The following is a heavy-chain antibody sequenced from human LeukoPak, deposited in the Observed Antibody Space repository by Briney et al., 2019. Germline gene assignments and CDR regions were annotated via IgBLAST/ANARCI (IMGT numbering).Heavy chain of an antibody. V-gene: IGHV3-23*01. CDR3: ARDRDCSSTSCYAPFDY. Sequence: PAGSLRLSCVASGFTFRNYAMSWVRQAPGKGLESVSIISGSASDTHYADSVKGRFTISRDNSKNTLYLQMGSLRAEDMAVYYCARDRDCSSTSCYAPFDYWGQGTLVTVSS. CDR1: GFTFRNYA. CDR2: ISGSASDT. J-gene: IGHJ4*02. D-gene: IGHD2-2*01.